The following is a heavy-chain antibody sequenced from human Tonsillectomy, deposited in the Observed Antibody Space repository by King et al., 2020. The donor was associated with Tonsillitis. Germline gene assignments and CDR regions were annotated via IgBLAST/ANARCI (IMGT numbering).Heavy chain of an antibody. Sequence: VQLVQSGSELKKPGASVKVSCKASGYTFTSYAMNWVRQAPGQGLEWMGWINTNTGNPTYAQGFTGRFVFSLDTSVTTQYLQISSLKAEDTAVYYCAREFKRDCSSTSCHFLYWGQGTLVTVSS. V-gene: IGHV7-4-1*02. CDR1: GYTFTSYA. D-gene: IGHD2-2*01. J-gene: IGHJ4*02. CDR3: AREFKRDCSSTSCHFLY. CDR2: INTNTGNP.